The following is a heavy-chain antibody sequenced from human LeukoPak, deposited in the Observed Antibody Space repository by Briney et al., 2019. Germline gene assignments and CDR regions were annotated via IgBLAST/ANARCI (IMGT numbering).Heavy chain of an antibody. D-gene: IGHD3-9*01. CDR2: IYPGDSDT. Sequence: GESLKISCEGSGYTFTSYWIAWVRQMPGKGLEWMGIIYPGDSDTRYSPSFQGQATISADKSISTAYLQWSSLKASDTAMYYCARHKLPDILTGYYGDAFDIWGQGTIVTVSS. V-gene: IGHV5-51*01. J-gene: IGHJ3*02. CDR3: ARHKLPDILTGYYGDAFDI. CDR1: GYTFTSYW.